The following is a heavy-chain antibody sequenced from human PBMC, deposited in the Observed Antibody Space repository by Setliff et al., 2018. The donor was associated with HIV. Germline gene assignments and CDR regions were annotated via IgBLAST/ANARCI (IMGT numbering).Heavy chain of an antibody. J-gene: IGHJ5*02. V-gene: IGHV4-59*01. CDR3: ARDRSSGSSNWFDP. CDR2: IHYTGST. Sequence: PSETLSLTCTVSGGSISNFFWSWIRQPPGKGLEWIGYIHYTGSTNYNPSLKSRVTMSVDTSKNQLSLNLTPVTAADTAVYYCARDRSSGSSNWFDPWGQGTLVTVSS. CDR1: GGSISNFF. D-gene: IGHD3-22*01.